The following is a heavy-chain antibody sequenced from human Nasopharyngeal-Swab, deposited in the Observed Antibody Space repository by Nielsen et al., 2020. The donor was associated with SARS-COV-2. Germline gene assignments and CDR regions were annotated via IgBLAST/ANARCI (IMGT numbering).Heavy chain of an antibody. CDR1: GGSISSYY. CDR3: ARKSGWLGAFDI. Sequence: SETLSLTCTVSGGSISSYYWSWIRQPPGKGLEWIGYIYYSGSTNYHPSLKSRVTISVDTSKNQFSLKLSSVTAADTAVYYCARKSGWLGAFDIWGQGTMVTVSS. J-gene: IGHJ3*02. D-gene: IGHD5-12*01. CDR2: IYYSGST. V-gene: IGHV4-59*08.